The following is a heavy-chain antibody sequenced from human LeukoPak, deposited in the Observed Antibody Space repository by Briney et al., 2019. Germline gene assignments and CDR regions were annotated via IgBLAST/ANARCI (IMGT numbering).Heavy chain of an antibody. Sequence: GGSLRLSCAASGFTFSSYSMNWVRQAPGKGLEWVSSISSSSSYIYYAGSVKGRFTISRDNSRSTLYLQMNSLRPEDTAIYYCAREGYYGSGSPPSLYFDYWGQGTLVTVSS. V-gene: IGHV3-21*01. J-gene: IGHJ4*02. CDR1: GFTFSSYS. D-gene: IGHD3-10*01. CDR2: ISSSSSYI. CDR3: AREGYYGSGSPPSLYFDY.